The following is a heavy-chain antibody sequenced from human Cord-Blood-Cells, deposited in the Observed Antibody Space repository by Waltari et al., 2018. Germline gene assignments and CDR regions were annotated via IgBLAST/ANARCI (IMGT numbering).Heavy chain of an antibody. J-gene: IGHJ4*02. CDR3: AREYQLLLDY. Sequence: QVQLVPAGGGGVLPGRSSSCSCAVSDFTLRGHGKRRVRQAPGKGLELVAVIWYDGSNKYYADSVKGLFTISRDNSKNTLYLQMNSLRAEDTAVYYCAREYQLLLDYWGQGTLVTVSS. V-gene: IGHV3-33*01. CDR2: IWYDGSNK. D-gene: IGHD2-2*01. CDR1: DFTLRGHG.